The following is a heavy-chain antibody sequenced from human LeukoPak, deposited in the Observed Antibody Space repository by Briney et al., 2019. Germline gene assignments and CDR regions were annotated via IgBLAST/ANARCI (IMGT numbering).Heavy chain of an antibody. CDR3: ARGADGVSSNSRGWFDP. CDR1: GFTFDDYG. J-gene: IGHJ5*02. Sequence: GGSLRLSCAASGFTFDDYGMSWVRQAPGKGLEWVSGLNWNGGSTGYADSVKGRFTTSRDNAKNSLYLQMNTLRAEDTAVYSCARGADGVSSNSRGWFDPWGQGTLVTVSS. D-gene: IGHD2-15*01. CDR2: LNWNGGST. V-gene: IGHV3-20*04.